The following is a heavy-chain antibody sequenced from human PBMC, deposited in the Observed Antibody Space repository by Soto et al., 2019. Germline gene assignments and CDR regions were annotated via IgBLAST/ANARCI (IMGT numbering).Heavy chain of an antibody. J-gene: IGHJ6*03. CDR1: GGTFSSYT. V-gene: IGHV1-69*04. D-gene: IGHD6-13*01. CDR2: IIPILGIA. CDR3: ARDIAAAGTYYYYYMDV. Sequence: ASVNVSCKASGGTFSSYTISWVRQAPGQGLEWMGRIIPILGIANYAQKFQGRVTITADKSTSTAYMELSSLRSEDTAVYYCARDIAAAGTYYYYYMDVWGKGTTVTVSS.